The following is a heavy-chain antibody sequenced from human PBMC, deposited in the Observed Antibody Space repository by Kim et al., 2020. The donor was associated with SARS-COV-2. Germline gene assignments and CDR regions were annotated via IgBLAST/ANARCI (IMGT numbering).Heavy chain of an antibody. Sequence: GGSLRLSCAASGFIFSDYYMSWVRQAPGKGLEWVSYISHDGNSIHYAESVKGRFTISRDNAKNSLYLLMDTLRPEDTAIYYCAREDSSQDHGRFDPWAREPWSPSPQ. CDR3: AREDSSQDHGRFDP. V-gene: IGHV3-11*01. CDR1: GFIFSDYY. D-gene: IGHD6-13*01. J-gene: IGHJ5*02. CDR2: ISHDGNSI.